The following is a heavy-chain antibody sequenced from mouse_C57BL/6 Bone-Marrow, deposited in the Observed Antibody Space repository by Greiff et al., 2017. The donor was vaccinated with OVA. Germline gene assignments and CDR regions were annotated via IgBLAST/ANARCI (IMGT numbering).Heavy chain of an antibody. J-gene: IGHJ3*01. V-gene: IGHV1-20*01. CDR3: ASRDGSSPWFAY. CDR1: GYSFTGYF. Sequence: EVKLMESGPELVKPGDSVKISCKASGYSFTGYFMNWVMQSHGKSLEWIGRINPYNGDTFYNQKFKGKATLTVDKSSSTAHMELRSLTSEDSAVYYCASRDGSSPWFAYWGQGTLVTVSA. D-gene: IGHD1-1*01. CDR2: INPYNGDT.